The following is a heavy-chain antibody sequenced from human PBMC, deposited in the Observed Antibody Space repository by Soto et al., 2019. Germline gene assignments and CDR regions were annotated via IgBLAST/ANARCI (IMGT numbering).Heavy chain of an antibody. CDR3: TTEPELRFLEWLHDRPDAFDI. CDR1: GFTFSNAW. Sequence: GGSLRLSCAASGFTFSNAWMNWVRQAPGKGLEWVGRIKSKTDGGTTDYAAPVKGRFTISRDDSKNTLYLQMNSLKTEDTAVYYCTTEPELRFLEWLHDRPDAFDIWGQGTMVTVSS. CDR2: IKSKTDGGTT. D-gene: IGHD3-3*01. V-gene: IGHV3-15*07. J-gene: IGHJ3*02.